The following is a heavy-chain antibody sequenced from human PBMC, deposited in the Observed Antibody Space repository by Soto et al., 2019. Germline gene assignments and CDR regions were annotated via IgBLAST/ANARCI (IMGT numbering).Heavy chain of an antibody. D-gene: IGHD6-19*01. CDR1: GFTFSSYS. J-gene: IGHJ6*02. V-gene: IGHV3-21*01. CDR3: ARDKVAVAETKYYYGMDV. CDR2: ISSSSSYI. Sequence: EVQLVESGGGLVKPGGSLRLSCAASGFTFSSYSMNWVRQAPWKGLEWVSSISSSSSYIYYADSVKGRFTISRDNAKNSLYLQMNSLRAEDTAVYYCARDKVAVAETKYYYGMDVWGQGTTVTVSS.